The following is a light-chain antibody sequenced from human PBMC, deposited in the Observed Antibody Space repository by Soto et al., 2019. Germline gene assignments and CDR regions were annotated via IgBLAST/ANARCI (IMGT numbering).Light chain of an antibody. Sequence: SSELTQPPSVSVAPGKTATIICGGNSIGSKSVHWYQQMPGQAPVLVLSYDSDQPSGIPERFSCSNSANTATLPIISVEPGEEADDYCQVWENSSGHQAIFGAGTKVTVL. CDR3: QVWENSSGHQAI. J-gene: IGLJ2*01. V-gene: IGLV3-21*01. CDR1: SIGSKS. CDR2: YDS.